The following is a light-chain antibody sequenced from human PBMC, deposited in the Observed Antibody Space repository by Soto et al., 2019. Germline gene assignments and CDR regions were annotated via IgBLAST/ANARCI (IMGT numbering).Light chain of an antibody. V-gene: IGLV2-14*01. CDR3: NSFTSVHTGV. Sequence: QSALSQPASVSGSPGQSITISCTGTSSDVGGYNYVSWYQQHPGKAPKLMIXEVSNRPSGXXXXXXGSKSGNTASLTISGXXAXXXXXXXCNSFTSVHTGVFGNGTKLTVL. CDR1: SSDVGGYNY. J-gene: IGLJ1*01. CDR2: EVS.